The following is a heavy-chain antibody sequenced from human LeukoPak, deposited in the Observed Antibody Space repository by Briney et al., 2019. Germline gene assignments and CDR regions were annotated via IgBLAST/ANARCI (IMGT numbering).Heavy chain of an antibody. J-gene: IGHJ4*02. CDR1: GFTFSNAW. Sequence: GGSLRLSCAASGFTFSNAWMSWVRQAPGKGLEWVSAISGSGGSTYYADSVKGRFTISRDNSKNTLYLQMNSLRAEDTAVYYCAKDEVAIVVVPAAMSIHWGQGTLVTVSS. CDR2: ISGSGGST. D-gene: IGHD2-2*03. V-gene: IGHV3-23*01. CDR3: AKDEVAIVVVPAAMSIH.